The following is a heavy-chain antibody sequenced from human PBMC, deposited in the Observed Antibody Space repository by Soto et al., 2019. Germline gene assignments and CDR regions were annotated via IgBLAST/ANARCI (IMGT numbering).Heavy chain of an antibody. CDR2: IYYSGST. D-gene: IGHD3-10*01. CDR3: ARGNKSGPLDY. J-gene: IGHJ4*02. V-gene: IGHV4-31*03. Sequence: QVQLQESGPGLVKPSQTLSLTCTVSGGSISSGGYYWSWIRQHPGKGLEWIGYIYYSGSTYYNPSLKSXXTXSXXTSKTQFSLKLSSVTAADTAVYYCARGNKSGPLDYWGQGTLVTVSS. CDR1: GGSISSGGYY.